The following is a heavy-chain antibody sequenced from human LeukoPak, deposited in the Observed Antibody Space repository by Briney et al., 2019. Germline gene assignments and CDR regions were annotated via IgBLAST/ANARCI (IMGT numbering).Heavy chain of an antibody. CDR1: GGSISSGSYY. Sequence: SQTLSLTCTVSGGSISSGSYYWSWIRQPAGKGLEWIGRIYTSGSTNYNPSLKSRVTISVDTSKNQFSLKLSSVTAADTAVYYCARLIAAAGTRYFDYWGQGTLVTVSS. D-gene: IGHD6-13*01. J-gene: IGHJ4*02. CDR3: ARLIAAAGTRYFDY. CDR2: IYTSGST. V-gene: IGHV4-61*02.